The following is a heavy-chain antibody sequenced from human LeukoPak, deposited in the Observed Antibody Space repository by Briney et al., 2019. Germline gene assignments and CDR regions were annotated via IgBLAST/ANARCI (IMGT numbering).Heavy chain of an antibody. CDR1: GYTYTGYY. Sequence: GPSENLSCNASGYTYTGYYVHWWRQTPGHRLEGLGWINPNNGGTNYAQKFPRRSTVTRATSISKAYMELSRLRSDETTVYYCVKDLVVMVWGVKRYYFYGMDVWGQGTTVSVCS. CDR2: INPNNGGT. V-gene: IGHV1-2*02. D-gene: IGHD3-10*01. CDR3: VKDLVVMVWGVKRYYFYGMDV. J-gene: IGHJ6*02.